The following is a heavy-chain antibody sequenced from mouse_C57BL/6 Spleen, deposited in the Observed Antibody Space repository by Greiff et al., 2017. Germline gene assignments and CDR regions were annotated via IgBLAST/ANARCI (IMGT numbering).Heavy chain of an antibody. Sequence: VQLQQSGPELVKPGASVKISCKASGYTFTDYYMNWVKQSHGKSLEWIGDINPNNGGTSYNQKFKGKATLTVDKSSSTAYMELRSLTSEDSAVYYCAREHYDYDDWYFDVWGTGTTVTVSS. D-gene: IGHD2-4*01. CDR1: GYTFTDYY. CDR3: AREHYDYDDWYFDV. CDR2: INPNNGGT. J-gene: IGHJ1*03. V-gene: IGHV1-26*01.